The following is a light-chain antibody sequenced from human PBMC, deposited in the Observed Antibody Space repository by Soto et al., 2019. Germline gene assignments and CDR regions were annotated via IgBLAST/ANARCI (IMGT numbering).Light chain of an antibody. CDR2: GAS. CDR1: QSVDSIF. V-gene: IGKV3-20*01. J-gene: IGKJ1*01. Sequence: EIVLTQSPGSLSLSPGERVTLSCRASQSVDSIFFAWYQKKPGQAPRLLIYGASKRATGIPDRFSGSGSGTDFTLTISRLEPEDFAVYYCQQYVISVTFGQGTKVEI. CDR3: QQYVISVT.